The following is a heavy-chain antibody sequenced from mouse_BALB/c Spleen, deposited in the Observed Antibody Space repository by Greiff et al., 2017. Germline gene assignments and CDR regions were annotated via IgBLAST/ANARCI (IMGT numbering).Heavy chain of an antibody. CDR2: ISSGSSTI. Sequence: EVKLMESGGGLVQPGGSRKLSCAASGFTFSSFGLHWVRQAPEKGLEWVAYISSGSSTIYYADTVTGRFTISRDNPKNTLFLQMTSLRSEDTAMYYYARNSDGAMDYWGQGTSVTVSS. CDR1: GFTFSSFG. J-gene: IGHJ4*01. D-gene: IGHD2-3*01. V-gene: IGHV5-17*02. CDR3: ARNSDGAMDY.